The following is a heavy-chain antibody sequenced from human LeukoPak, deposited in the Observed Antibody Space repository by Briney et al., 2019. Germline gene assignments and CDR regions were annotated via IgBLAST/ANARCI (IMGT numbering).Heavy chain of an antibody. J-gene: IGHJ4*02. Sequence: SETLSLTCTVSGYSISSGYYWGWIRQPPGKGLEWIGSIYHSGSTYYNPSLKSRVTISVDTSKNQFSLKLSSVTAADTAVYYCARDPGSGSYLMGAYFDYWGQGTLVTVSS. D-gene: IGHD1-26*01. CDR2: IYHSGST. CDR3: ARDPGSGSYLMGAYFDY. V-gene: IGHV4-38-2*02. CDR1: GYSISSGYY.